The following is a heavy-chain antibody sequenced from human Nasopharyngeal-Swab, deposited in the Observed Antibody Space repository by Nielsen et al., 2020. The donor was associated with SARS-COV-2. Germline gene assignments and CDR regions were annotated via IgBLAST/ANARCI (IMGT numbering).Heavy chain of an antibody. CDR1: GDSVSSSSAA. Sequence: SQTLSLTCAISGDSVSSSSAAWNCIRQSPSRALEWLGRTYYRSKWYNDYAVSVKSRITINPDTSKNEFSLHLNSVTSEDTAVYYCARARGAYGDYYYYYYTDVWGKGTTVTVSS. J-gene: IGHJ6*03. CDR3: ARARGAYGDYYYYYYTDV. V-gene: IGHV6-1*01. D-gene: IGHD4-17*01. CDR2: TYYRSKWYN.